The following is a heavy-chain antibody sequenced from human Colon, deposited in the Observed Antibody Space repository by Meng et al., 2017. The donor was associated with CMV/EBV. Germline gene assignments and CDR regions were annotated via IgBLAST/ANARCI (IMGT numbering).Heavy chain of an antibody. Sequence: ASVKVSCKASGYTFTSYGISWVRQAPGQGLEWMGWISAYNGNTNYAQKFQGRVTITTDESTSTAYMELSSLRSEDTAVYYCARAGRRTSIAARPFGMDVWGQGTTVTVSS. J-gene: IGHJ6*02. V-gene: IGHV1-18*01. CDR1: GYTFTSYG. CDR3: ARAGRRTSIAARPFGMDV. D-gene: IGHD6-6*01. CDR2: ISAYNGNT.